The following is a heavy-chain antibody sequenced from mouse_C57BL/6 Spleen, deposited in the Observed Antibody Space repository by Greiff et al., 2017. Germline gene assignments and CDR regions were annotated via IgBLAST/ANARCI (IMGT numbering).Heavy chain of an antibody. CDR3: ARCAYYYAMDY. V-gene: IGHV1-69*01. CDR2: IDPSDSYT. J-gene: IGHJ4*01. CDR1: GYTFTSYW. Sequence: VQLQQPGAELVMPGASVKLSCKASGYTFTSYWMHWVKQRPGHGLEWIGEIDPSDSYTNYNQKFKGKSTLTVDKSSSTAYMQLSSLTSEDSAVDYCARCAYYYAMDYWGQGTSVTVSS.